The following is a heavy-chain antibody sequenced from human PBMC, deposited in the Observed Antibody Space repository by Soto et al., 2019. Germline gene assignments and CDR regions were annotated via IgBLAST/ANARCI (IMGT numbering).Heavy chain of an antibody. Sequence: QVQLVQSGAEVKKPGSSVKVSCKASGGTFSSYAISWVRQAPGQGLEWMGGIIPILGTANYAQKFQGRVTITAEDSTSTDYMELSSLRSQDTAVYYCARELGGGSWHPRHDYYGMDVWGQGTTVTVSS. J-gene: IGHJ6*02. CDR3: ARELGGGSWHPRHDYYGMDV. D-gene: IGHD2-15*01. V-gene: IGHV1-69*11. CDR2: IIPILGTA. CDR1: GGTFSSYA.